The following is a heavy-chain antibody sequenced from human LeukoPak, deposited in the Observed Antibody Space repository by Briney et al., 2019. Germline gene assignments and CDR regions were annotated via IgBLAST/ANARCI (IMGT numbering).Heavy chain of an antibody. CDR3: AMGDFEDYYYYMDV. V-gene: IGHV1-69*13. D-gene: IGHD2-21*02. CDR2: IIPIFGTA. Sequence: SVKVSCKASGGTFSSYAISWVRQAPGQGLEWMGGIIPIFGTANYAQKFQGRVTITADESTSTAYMELSSLRSEDTAVYYCAMGDFEDYYYYMDVWGKGTMVTVSS. J-gene: IGHJ6*03. CDR1: GGTFSSYA.